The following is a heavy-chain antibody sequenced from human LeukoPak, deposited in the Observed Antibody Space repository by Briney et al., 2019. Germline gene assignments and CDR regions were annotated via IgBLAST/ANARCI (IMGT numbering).Heavy chain of an antibody. V-gene: IGHV3-7*03. CDR2: IKQDGSEK. CDR1: GFTFSSYW. Sequence: GGSLRLSCAASGFTFSSYWMSWVRQAPGKGLEWVANIKQDGSEKYYVDSVKGRFTISRDNAKNSLYVQMNSLRAEDTAVYYCARGSSWYEADWFDPWGQGTLVTVSS. J-gene: IGHJ5*02. CDR3: ARGSSWYEADWFDP. D-gene: IGHD6-13*01.